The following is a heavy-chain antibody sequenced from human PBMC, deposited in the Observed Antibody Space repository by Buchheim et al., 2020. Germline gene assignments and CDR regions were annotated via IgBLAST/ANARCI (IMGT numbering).Heavy chain of an antibody. CDR2: ISSSSSYI. D-gene: IGHD3-3*01. CDR1: GFTFSSYS. V-gene: IGHV3-21*01. J-gene: IGHJ6*02. Sequence: EVQLVESGGGLVKPGGSLRLSCAASGFTFSSYSMNWVRQAPGKGLEWVSSISSSSSYIYYADSVKGRFTISRDNAKNSLYLQMNSLRAEDTAVYYCARDEPYYDFWSVPDRGGYYYYYGMDVWGQGTT. CDR3: ARDEPYYDFWSVPDRGGYYYYYGMDV.